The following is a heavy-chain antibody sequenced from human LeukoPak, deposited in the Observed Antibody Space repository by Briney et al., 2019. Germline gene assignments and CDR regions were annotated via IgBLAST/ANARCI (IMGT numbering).Heavy chain of an antibody. V-gene: IGHV3-21*01. CDR1: GFTFSSHS. J-gene: IGHJ6*04. CDR3: AELGITMIGGV. Sequence: GGSLRLSCAVSGFTFSSHSMNWVRQAPGKGLEWVSSISSSSSYIYYADSVKGRFTISRDNAKNLLYLQMNSLRAEDTAVYYCAELGITMIGGVWGKGTTVTISS. D-gene: IGHD3-10*02. CDR2: ISSSSSYI.